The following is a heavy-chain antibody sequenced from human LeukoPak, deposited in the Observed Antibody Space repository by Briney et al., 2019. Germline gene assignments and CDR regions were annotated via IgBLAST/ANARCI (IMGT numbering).Heavy chain of an antibody. V-gene: IGHV4-59*01. Sequence: SETLSLTCAVYGGSFSSYYWSWIRQPPGKGLEWIGYIYYSGSTNYNPSLKSRVTISVDTSKNQFSLKLSSVTAADMAVYYCAIYVWGSYPTFEDYWGQGTQVTVSS. CDR2: IYYSGST. D-gene: IGHD3-16*02. CDR1: GGSFSSYY. J-gene: IGHJ4*02. CDR3: AIYVWGSYPTFEDY.